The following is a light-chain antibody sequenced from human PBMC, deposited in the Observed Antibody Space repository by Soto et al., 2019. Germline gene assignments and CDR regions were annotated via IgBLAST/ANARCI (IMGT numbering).Light chain of an antibody. Sequence: DIRMPQSPSTLSASVGGRGTITCRASESIRTWLAWYQHKPGKAPKFLIYDASTLESGVPSRFSGSGTGTEFTLTISSLQPDDFATSYCQQYSSHFTLGQGTKVDIK. CDR1: ESIRTW. J-gene: IGKJ2*01. V-gene: IGKV1-5*01. CDR2: DAS. CDR3: QQYSSHFT.